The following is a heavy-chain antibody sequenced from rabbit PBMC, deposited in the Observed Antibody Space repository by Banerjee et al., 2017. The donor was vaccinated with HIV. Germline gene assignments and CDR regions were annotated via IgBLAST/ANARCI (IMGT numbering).Heavy chain of an antibody. CDR1: GIDFSSYYY. D-gene: IGHD4-2*01. CDR3: ARSIAGIIGWNFGL. CDR2: IYTGDGNT. V-gene: IGHV1S40*01. Sequence: QSLEESGGDLVKPGASLTLTCKASGIDFSSYYYMCWVRQAPGKGLEWIACIYTGDGNTYYASWAKGRFTISKPSSTTVTLQMTSLTAADTATYFCARSIAGIIGWNFGLWGPGTLVTVS. J-gene: IGHJ4*01.